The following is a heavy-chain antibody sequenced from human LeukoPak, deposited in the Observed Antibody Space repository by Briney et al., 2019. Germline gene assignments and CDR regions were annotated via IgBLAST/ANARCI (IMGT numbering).Heavy chain of an antibody. CDR2: ISSSGSTI. J-gene: IGHJ4*02. Sequence: QSGGSLRLSCAASGFTFSSYEMNWVRQAPGKGLEWVSYISSSGSTIYYADSVKGRFTISRDNAKNSLYLQMNSLRAEDTAVYYCARDQGDYCSSTSCYYLIFDYWGQGTLVTVSS. V-gene: IGHV3-48*03. D-gene: IGHD2-2*01. CDR3: ARDQGDYCSSTSCYYLIFDY. CDR1: GFTFSSYE.